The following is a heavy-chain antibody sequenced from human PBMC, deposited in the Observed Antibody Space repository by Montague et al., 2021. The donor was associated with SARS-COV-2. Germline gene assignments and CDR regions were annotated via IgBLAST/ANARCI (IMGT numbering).Heavy chain of an antibody. V-gene: IGHV4-34*01. J-gene: IGHJ6*03. CDR2: ISQGGNT. D-gene: IGHD2-2*02. CDR3: ARLGDGIVPSPILGLGPYYSFYYMDV. Sequence: SETLSLTCAVSGGSFSPYYWSWIRQPPGKGLEWIGEISQGGNTKYNPSLQSRVSISLDTSRNQFSLKVSSVTAADTAIHYCARLGDGIVPSPILGLGPYYSFYYMDVWGKGTTVTVSS. CDR1: GGSFSPYY.